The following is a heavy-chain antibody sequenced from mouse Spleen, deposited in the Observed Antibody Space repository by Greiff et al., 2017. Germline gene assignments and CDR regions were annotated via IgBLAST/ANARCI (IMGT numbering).Heavy chain of an antibody. V-gene: IGHV5-6*01. J-gene: IGHJ1*03. CDR2: ISSGGSYT. CDR3: ARQDGNYEDWYFDV. Sequence: DVHLVESGGDLVKPGGSLKLSCAASGFTFSSYGMSWVRQTPDKRLEWVATISSGGSYTYYPDSVKGRFTISRDNAKNTLYLQMSSLKSEDTAMYYCARQDGNYEDWYFDVWGTGTTVTVSS. CDR1: GFTFSSYG. D-gene: IGHD2-1*01.